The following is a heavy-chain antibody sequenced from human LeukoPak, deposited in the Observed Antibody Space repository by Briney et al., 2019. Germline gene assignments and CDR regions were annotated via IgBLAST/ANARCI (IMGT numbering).Heavy chain of an antibody. Sequence: GGSLRLSRAASGFTFSSYAMSWVRQAPGKGLEWVSAISGSGGSTYYADSVKGRFTISRDNSKNTLYLQMNSLRAEDTAVYYCAKDPEKDIVVVPAANDAFDIWGQGTMVTVSS. J-gene: IGHJ3*02. CDR3: AKDPEKDIVVVPAANDAFDI. CDR1: GFTFSSYA. D-gene: IGHD2-2*01. CDR2: ISGSGGST. V-gene: IGHV3-23*01.